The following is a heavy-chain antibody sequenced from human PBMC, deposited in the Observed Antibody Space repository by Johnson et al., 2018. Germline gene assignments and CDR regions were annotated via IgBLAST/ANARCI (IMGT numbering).Heavy chain of an antibody. CDR2: INWNGGST. V-gene: IGHV3-20*04. Sequence: VQLGESGGGVVRPGGSLGLSCAASGFKFDDFGMSWVRQAPGKGLEWVSGINWNGGSTGFADSVKGRFTISRDNAKNSLYLQMDSLRAEDTALYYCARSCTGRYQAFYYYGVDVWGQGTTVTVSS. CDR1: GFKFDDFG. J-gene: IGHJ6*02. CDR3: ARSCTGRYQAFYYYGVDV. D-gene: IGHD1-26*01.